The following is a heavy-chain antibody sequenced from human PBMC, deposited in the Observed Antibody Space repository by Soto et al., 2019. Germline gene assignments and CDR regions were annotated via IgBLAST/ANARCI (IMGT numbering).Heavy chain of an antibody. CDR2: FDPEDGET. CDR1: GYTLTELS. CDR3: ATLGDSSSQDYYYYYYMDV. V-gene: IGHV1-24*01. J-gene: IGHJ6*03. D-gene: IGHD6-13*01. Sequence: ASVKVSCKVSGYTLTELSMHWVRQAPGKGLEWMGGFDPEDGETIYAQKLQGRVTMTEDTSTDTAYMELSSLRSEDTAVYYCATLGDSSSQDYYYYYYMDVWGKGTTVTVSS.